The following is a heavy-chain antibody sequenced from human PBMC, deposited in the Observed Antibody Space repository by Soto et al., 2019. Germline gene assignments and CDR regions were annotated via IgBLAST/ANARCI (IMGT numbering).Heavy chain of an antibody. J-gene: IGHJ1*01. CDR1: GFTFTHSG. CDR2: IVVGSGNT. D-gene: IGHD3-22*01. Sequence: SVQVSCKASGFTFTHSGMQWVRQARGQSLEWIGWIVVGSGNTNYAPKFQERVTITWDKSTFTAYMELSSLRSEDTAVYYCAAAYYYGGSDPRGRIDWGQ. V-gene: IGHV1-58*02. CDR3: AAAYYYGGSDPRGRID.